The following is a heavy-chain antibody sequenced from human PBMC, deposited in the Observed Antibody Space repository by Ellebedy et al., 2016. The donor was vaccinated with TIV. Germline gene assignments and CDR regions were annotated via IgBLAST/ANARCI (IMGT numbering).Heavy chain of an antibody. V-gene: IGHV3-30*02. D-gene: IGHD3-22*01. Sequence: GESLKISCAASGFTFSSFGMHWVRQAPGKGLEWVAFIRYDGSNRDYADSVKGRFTISRDNSKNTLYLQMNSLRTEDTAVYYCVKDLYYDSSGYYSPFNYFDYWGQGTLVTVSS. CDR3: VKDLYYDSSGYYSPFNYFDY. CDR1: GFTFSSFG. J-gene: IGHJ4*02. CDR2: IRYDGSNR.